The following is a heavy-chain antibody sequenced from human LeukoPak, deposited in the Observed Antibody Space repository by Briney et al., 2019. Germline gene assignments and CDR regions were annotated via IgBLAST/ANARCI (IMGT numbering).Heavy chain of an antibody. CDR1: GGSISSGSYY. CDR2: IYSSGST. J-gene: IGHJ4*02. CDR3: ARGGGAAPFDY. Sequence: PSETLSLTCTVSGGSISSGSYYWSWIRQPAGKGLEWIGRIYSSGSTNYNPSLKSRVAISGDTFKNQFSLRLGSVTAADTAVYYCARGGGAAPFDYWGRGTQVTVSS. D-gene: IGHD5-12*01. V-gene: IGHV4-61*02.